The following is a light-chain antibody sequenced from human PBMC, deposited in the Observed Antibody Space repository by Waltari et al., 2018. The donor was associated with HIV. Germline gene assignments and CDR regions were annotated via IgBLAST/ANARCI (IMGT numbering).Light chain of an antibody. Sequence: SYELTQPPSVSVSPGQTARITCSGDGLSKQYVYWYQQKPGQAPVLVIYKDKERPAGIPERFAGSTSGTTVTLTSSGVRAEDEGDYYCQSVDSSETCMRFGGGTKLTVL. CDR2: KDK. CDR1: GLSKQY. V-gene: IGLV3-25*03. J-gene: IGLJ2*01. CDR3: QSVDSSETCMR.